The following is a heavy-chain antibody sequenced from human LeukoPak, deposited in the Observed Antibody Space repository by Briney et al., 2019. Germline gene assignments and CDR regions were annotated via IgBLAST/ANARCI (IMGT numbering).Heavy chain of an antibody. CDR1: GGSFSGYY. V-gene: IGHV4-34*01. Sequence: SETLSLTCAVYGGSFSGYYWSWIRQPPGKGLEWIGEINHSGSTNYNPSPKSRVTISVDTPKNQFSLKLSSVTAADTAVCYCARGGAAAGRNYYYMDVWGKGTTVTVSS. CDR2: INHSGST. CDR3: ARGGAAAGRNYYYMDV. D-gene: IGHD6-13*01. J-gene: IGHJ6*03.